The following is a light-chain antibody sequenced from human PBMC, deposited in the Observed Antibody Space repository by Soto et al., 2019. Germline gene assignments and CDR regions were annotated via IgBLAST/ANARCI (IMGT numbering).Light chain of an antibody. CDR3: QQYGSSPLT. Sequence: EIVLTQSPGTLSLSPGERATLSCRASQSVSSSYLAWYQQNPGQAPRLLIYGASSRATGIPDRFSGSGSGTDFTLTISRLEREDFAVYYCQQYGSSPLTFGGGTKVEIK. J-gene: IGKJ4*01. CDR2: GAS. V-gene: IGKV3-20*01. CDR1: QSVSSSY.